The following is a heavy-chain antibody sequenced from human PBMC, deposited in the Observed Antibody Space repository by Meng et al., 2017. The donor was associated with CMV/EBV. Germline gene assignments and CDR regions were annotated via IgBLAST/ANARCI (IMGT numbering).Heavy chain of an antibody. CDR3: ARGAAPYYDFWSGYYLWGFYYGMDV. J-gene: IGHJ6*02. D-gene: IGHD3-3*01. Sequence: ASVKVSCKASGYTFTSYDINWVRQATGQGLEWMGWMNPNSGNTGYAQKFQGRVTMTRNTSISTAYMELSSLRSEDTAVYYCARGAAPYYDFWSGYYLWGFYYGMDVWGQGTMVTVSS. CDR2: MNPNSGNT. CDR1: GYTFTSYD. V-gene: IGHV1-8*01.